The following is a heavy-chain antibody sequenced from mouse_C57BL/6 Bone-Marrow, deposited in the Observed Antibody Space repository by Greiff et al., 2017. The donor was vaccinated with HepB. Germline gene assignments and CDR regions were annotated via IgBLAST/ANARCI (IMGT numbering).Heavy chain of an antibody. J-gene: IGHJ4*01. CDR3: ARDAEGLRRGAMDY. Sequence: EVKLMESGGGLVQSGRSLRLSCATSGFTFSDFYMEWVRQAPGKGLEWIAASRNKANDYTTEYSASVKGRFIGSRDTSQSSLYLQMNALRAEDTAIYYCARDAEGLRRGAMDYWGQGTSVTVSS. V-gene: IGHV7-1*01. D-gene: IGHD2-2*01. CDR2: SRNKANDYTT. CDR1: GFTFSDFY.